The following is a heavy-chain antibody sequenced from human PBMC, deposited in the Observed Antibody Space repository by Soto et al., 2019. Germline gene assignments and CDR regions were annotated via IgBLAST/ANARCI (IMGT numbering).Heavy chain of an antibody. V-gene: IGHV4-59*01. J-gene: IGHJ4*02. Sequence: SETLSLTCTVSGGSISSYYWSWIRQPPGKGLEWIGYIYYSGSTNYNPSLKSRVTISVDTSKNQFSLKLSSVTAADTAVYYCARIITMVRGVIDYFDYWGQGTLVTVSS. CDR3: ARIITMVRGVIDYFDY. CDR1: GGSISSYY. CDR2: IYYSGST. D-gene: IGHD3-10*01.